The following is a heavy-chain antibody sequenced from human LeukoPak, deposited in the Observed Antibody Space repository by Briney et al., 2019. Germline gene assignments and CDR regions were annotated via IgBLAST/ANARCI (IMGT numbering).Heavy chain of an antibody. CDR1: GYTFTRYD. CDR2: MNPNSGNT. Sequence: GASVKVSCKASGYTFTRYDINWVRQATGQGLEWMGWMNPNSGNTGYAQKFQGRVTITADKSTSTAYMELSSLRSEDTAVYYCATGEEYHQLHYYYYYYYMDVWGKGTTVTVSS. V-gene: IGHV1-8*03. J-gene: IGHJ6*03. CDR3: ATGEEYHQLHYYYYYYYMDV. D-gene: IGHD2-2*01.